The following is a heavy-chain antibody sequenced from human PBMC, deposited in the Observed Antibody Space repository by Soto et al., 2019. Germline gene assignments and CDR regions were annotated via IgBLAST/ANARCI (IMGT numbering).Heavy chain of an antibody. CDR2: ISPYNGNT. CDR1: GYTFRNYG. D-gene: IGHD3-3*01. CDR3: ARDLVSGSDFWRAYNGGYFDY. V-gene: IGHV1-18*01. Sequence: ASVKVSCKASGYTFRNYGITWVRQAPGQGLEWMAWISPYNGNTNYAQDLQGRVTMTTDTSTSTAFMELRSLTSEDTAMYYCARDLVSGSDFWRAYNGGYFDYWGQGTLVTVSS. J-gene: IGHJ4*02.